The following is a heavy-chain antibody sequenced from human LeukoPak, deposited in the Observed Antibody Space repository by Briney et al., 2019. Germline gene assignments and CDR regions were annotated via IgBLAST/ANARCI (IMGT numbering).Heavy chain of an antibody. CDR3: ARRGDGYNENFDY. Sequence: SETLSLTCTVSGGSISSSSYYWGWIRQPPGKGLEWIGYIYYSGSTNYNPSLKSRVTISVDTSKNQFSLKLSSVTAADTAVYYCARRGDGYNENFDYWGQGTLVTVSS. V-gene: IGHV4-61*05. CDR1: GGSISSSSYY. D-gene: IGHD5-24*01. J-gene: IGHJ4*02. CDR2: IYYSGST.